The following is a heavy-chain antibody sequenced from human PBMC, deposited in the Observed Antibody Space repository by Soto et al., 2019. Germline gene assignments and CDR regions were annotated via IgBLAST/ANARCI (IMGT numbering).Heavy chain of an antibody. J-gene: IGHJ6*02. V-gene: IGHV3-13*01. CDR2: ITTAGDT. CDR1: GFTFSNYD. CDR3: ARELHGGSYGMDV. Sequence: GGSLRLSCAASGFTFSNYDMHWFRQVTGKGLEWVSGITTAGDTYYPGSVKGRFTISREKAKNSLYLQMNSLSAGDTAVYYCARELHGGSYGMDVWGQGTTVTVS.